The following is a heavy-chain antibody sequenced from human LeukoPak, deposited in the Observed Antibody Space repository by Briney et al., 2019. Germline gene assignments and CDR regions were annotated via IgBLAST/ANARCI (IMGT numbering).Heavy chain of an antibody. Sequence: GRSLRLSCAASGFTFSSYGMHWVRQASGKGLEWVANIEPDGREKYYAESLKGRFTISRDNAKNSLYLQMNSLRAEDTAVYYCARLRPLDFWGQGTLVTVSS. D-gene: IGHD4-17*01. CDR2: IEPDGREK. V-gene: IGHV3-7*01. CDR1: GFTFSSYG. CDR3: ARLRPLDF. J-gene: IGHJ4*02.